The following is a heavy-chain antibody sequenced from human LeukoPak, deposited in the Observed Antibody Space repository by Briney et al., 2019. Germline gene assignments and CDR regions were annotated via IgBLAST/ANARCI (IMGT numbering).Heavy chain of an antibody. CDR2: IYYSGTT. J-gene: IGHJ5*01. V-gene: IGHV4-39*01. CDR3: ARHREAYTNSWFHY. Sequence: SETLSLTCTVSGGSFSSGSYYWGWIRQPPGKGLEWIGSIYYSGTTYYNPSLKSRVTISVDTSENQFSPKLSSVTAADTAVYYCARHREAYTNSWFHYWGQGTLVTVSS. CDR1: GGSFSSGSYY. D-gene: IGHD2-2*02.